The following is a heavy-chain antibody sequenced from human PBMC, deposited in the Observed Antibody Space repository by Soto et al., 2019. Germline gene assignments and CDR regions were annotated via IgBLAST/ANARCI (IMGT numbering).Heavy chain of an antibody. V-gene: IGHV3-21*01. J-gene: IGHJ3*02. D-gene: IGHD2-15*01. Sequence: EVQLVESGGGLVKPGGSLRLSCAASGFTFSSYNMNWVRQAPGKGLEWVSSISSSSSYIYYADSVKGRFTISRDNAKNSLYLQMNSLRAEDTAVYYCARVYCSGGSCYFGENAFDIWGQGTMVTVSS. CDR1: GFTFSSYN. CDR2: ISSSSSYI. CDR3: ARVYCSGGSCYFGENAFDI.